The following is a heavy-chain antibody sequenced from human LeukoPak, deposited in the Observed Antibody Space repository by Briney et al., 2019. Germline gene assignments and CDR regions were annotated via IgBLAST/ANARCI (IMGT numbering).Heavy chain of an antibody. V-gene: IGHV3-23*01. CDR2: ISGSGGST. CDR1: GFTFSSYA. J-gene: IGHJ5*02. D-gene: IGHD4-17*01. Sequence: GGSLRLSCAASGFTFSSYAMSWVRQAPGKGLEWVSAISGSGGSTYYADSVKGRFTISRDNSKNTLYLQMNSLRAEDTAVYYCAKDRIPLYGDNNWFDPWGQGTLVTVSS. CDR3: AKDRIPLYGDNNWFDP.